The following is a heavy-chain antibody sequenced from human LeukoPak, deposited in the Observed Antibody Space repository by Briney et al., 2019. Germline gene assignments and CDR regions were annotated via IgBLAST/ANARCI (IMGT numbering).Heavy chain of an antibody. Sequence: GGSLRLSCAASGFTFSSYAMSWVRQAPGKGLEWVSAISGSGGSTYYADSVKGRFTISRDNSKNTLYLQMNSLRAEDTAVYYCARGGRFLEWLSAFDYWGQGTLVTVSS. CDR3: ARGGRFLEWLSAFDY. J-gene: IGHJ4*02. CDR1: GFTFSSYA. D-gene: IGHD3-3*01. V-gene: IGHV3-23*01. CDR2: ISGSGGST.